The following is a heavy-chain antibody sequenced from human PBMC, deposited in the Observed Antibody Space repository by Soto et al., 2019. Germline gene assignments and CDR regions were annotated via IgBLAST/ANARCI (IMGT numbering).Heavy chain of an antibody. CDR3: VSQRTTVPTQAYFDY. CDR1: GGPVTNSSYY. J-gene: IGHJ4*02. CDR2: VYYRGRS. Sequence: PSETLSLTCTVSGGPVTNSSYYWGWIHQPPGKGLEWIGSVYYRGRSYSKSSVKSRVTISVDTSKNRFSLSLNSVTASDTAVYFCVSQRTTVPTQAYFDYWGPGALVTVSS. V-gene: IGHV4-39*01. D-gene: IGHD4-17*01.